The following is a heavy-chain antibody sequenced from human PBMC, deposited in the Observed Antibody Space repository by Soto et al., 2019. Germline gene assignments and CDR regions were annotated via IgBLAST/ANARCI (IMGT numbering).Heavy chain of an antibody. CDR3: AKDSPSTADYGDSSNYYYYYMDV. J-gene: IGHJ6*03. CDR2: ISWNSGSI. D-gene: IGHD4-17*01. Sequence: LSLTCTVSGGSISSGDYYWSWIRQPPGKGLERVSGISWNSGSIGYADSVKGRFTISRDNAKNSLYLQMNSLRAEDTALYYCAKDSPSTADYGDSSNYYYYYMDVWGKGTTVTVSS. V-gene: IGHV3-9*01. CDR1: GGSISSGDYY.